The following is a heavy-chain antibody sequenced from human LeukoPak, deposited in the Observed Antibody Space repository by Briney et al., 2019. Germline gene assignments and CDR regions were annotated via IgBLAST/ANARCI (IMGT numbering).Heavy chain of an antibody. CDR3: ARETTVATNPYYFDY. CDR2: IYHSAST. CDR1: GGSISSGGYS. D-gene: IGHD5-12*01. J-gene: IGHJ4*02. Sequence: SQTLSLTCAVSGGSISSGGYSWSWIRQPPGKGLEWIGYIYHSASTYYNPSLKSRVTISLDRSKNQFSLELSSVTAADTAVYYCARETTVATNPYYFDYWGQGTLVTVSS. V-gene: IGHV4-30-2*01.